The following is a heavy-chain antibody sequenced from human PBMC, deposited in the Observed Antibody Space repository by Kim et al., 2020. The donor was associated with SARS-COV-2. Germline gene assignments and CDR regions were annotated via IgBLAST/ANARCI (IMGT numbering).Heavy chain of an antibody. CDR3: ARDGRSVYYYFDY. Sequence: ASVKVSCKASGYTFTSYCLHWVRQAPGQSLEWMGWIDVANTNTHYSENFQGRVTISRDTSATTAYIELSSLRSEDTAVYYCARDGRSVYYYFDYWGQGTLVTVSS. CDR2: IDVANTNT. V-gene: IGHV1-3*01. D-gene: IGHD1-26*01. CDR1: GYTFTSYC. J-gene: IGHJ4*02.